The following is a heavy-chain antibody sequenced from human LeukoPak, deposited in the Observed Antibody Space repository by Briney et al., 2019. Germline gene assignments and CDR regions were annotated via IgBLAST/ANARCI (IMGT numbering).Heavy chain of an antibody. CDR3: AKDVAHIAVTGTDWFDP. Sequence: PGGSLRLSCAASGFTFSSYAMSGVRQASGKGLEWVSGVSGSGGTTYYVESVKGRFTISRDNSKNTLYLQMNSLRAEDTAVYYCAKDVAHIAVTGTDWFDPGGQGTQVTVSS. CDR1: GFTFSSYA. CDR2: VSGSGGTT. J-gene: IGHJ5*02. V-gene: IGHV3-23*01. D-gene: IGHD6-19*01.